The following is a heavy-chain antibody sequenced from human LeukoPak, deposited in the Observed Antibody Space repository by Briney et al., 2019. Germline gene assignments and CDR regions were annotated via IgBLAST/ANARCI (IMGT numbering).Heavy chain of an antibody. V-gene: IGHV6-1*01. CDR2: TYYRSKWYN. CDR3: ARGPGSGSYLLYYYYGMDV. D-gene: IGHD3-10*01. Sequence: SQTLSLTCAISGDSVSSNSAAWNWIRQSPSRGLEWLGRTYYRSKWYNDYAVSVKSRITINPDTSKNQFSLQLNSVTPEDTAVYYCARGPGSGSYLLYYYYGMDVWGQGTTVTVSS. J-gene: IGHJ6*02. CDR1: GDSVSSNSAA.